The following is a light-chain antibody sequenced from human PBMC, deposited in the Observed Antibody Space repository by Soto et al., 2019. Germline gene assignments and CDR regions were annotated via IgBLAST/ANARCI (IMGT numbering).Light chain of an antibody. V-gene: IGKV1-16*01. J-gene: IGKJ1*01. CDR1: QTIRNY. Sequence: DIQMTQSPSPLSASVGDRVTITCRASQTIRNYLNWYQQKPGEAPKLLIYAASRLQSGVPSRFSGSGSGTDFTLTISSLQSEDFATYYCQQYNSYWTFGQGTKVDIK. CDR2: AAS. CDR3: QQYNSYWT.